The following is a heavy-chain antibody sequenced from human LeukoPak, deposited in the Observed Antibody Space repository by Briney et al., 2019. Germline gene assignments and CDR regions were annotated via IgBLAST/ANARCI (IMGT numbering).Heavy chain of an antibody. CDR2: INHSGST. CDR1: GGSFSGYY. V-gene: IGHV4-34*01. Sequence: PSETPSLTCAVYGGSFSGYYWSWIRQPPGKGLEWIGEINHSGSTNYNPSLKSRVTISVDTSKNQFSLKLSSVTAADTAVYYCARGLPLPDYWGQGTLVTVSS. J-gene: IGHJ4*02. CDR3: ARGLPLPDY.